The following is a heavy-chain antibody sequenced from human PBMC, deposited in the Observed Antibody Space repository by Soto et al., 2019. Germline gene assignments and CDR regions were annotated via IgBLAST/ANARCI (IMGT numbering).Heavy chain of an antibody. D-gene: IGHD3-3*01. Sequence: ASVKVSCKASGGPFSSYAISWVRQAPGQGLEWMGGIIPIFGTANYAQKFQGRVTITADESTSTAYMELSSLRSEDTAVYYCARDKALDFGVVIDGMDVWGQGTTVTVSS. CDR2: IIPIFGTA. CDR1: GGPFSSYA. V-gene: IGHV1-69*13. J-gene: IGHJ6*02. CDR3: ARDKALDFGVVIDGMDV.